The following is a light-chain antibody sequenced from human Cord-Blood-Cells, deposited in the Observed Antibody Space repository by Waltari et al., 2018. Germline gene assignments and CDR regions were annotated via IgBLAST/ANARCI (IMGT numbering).Light chain of an antibody. CDR1: SGINVGTYR. J-gene: IGLJ3*02. V-gene: IGLV5-45*02. Sequence: QAVLTQPSSLSASPGASASLTCTSRSGINVGTYRIYWYQQKPGSPPQYLLRYKSDSDKQKGSGGPSRFSGSKDASANAGILLSSGLQAEDEADYYCMIWHSSAWVFGGGTKLTVL. CDR2: YKSDSDK. CDR3: MIWHSSAWV.